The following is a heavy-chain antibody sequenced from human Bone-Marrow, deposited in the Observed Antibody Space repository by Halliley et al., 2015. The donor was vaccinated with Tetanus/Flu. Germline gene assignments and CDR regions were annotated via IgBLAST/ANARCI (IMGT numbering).Heavy chain of an antibody. D-gene: IGHD3-3*01. J-gene: IGHJ4*02. CDR1: GGSFSGYS. V-gene: IGHV4-34*01. Sequence: LRLSCAVYGGSFSGYSWSWIRQPPGKGLEWIGEINHSGSTNYNPSLKSRVTISADTSKNQFSLKPSSVTAADTAVYYCARGVGGLFIFVAPFDYWGQGTLVTVSS. CDR3: ARGVGGLFIFVAPFDY. CDR2: INHSGST.